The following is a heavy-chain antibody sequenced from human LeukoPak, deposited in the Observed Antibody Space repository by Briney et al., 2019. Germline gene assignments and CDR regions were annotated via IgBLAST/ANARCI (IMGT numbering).Heavy chain of an antibody. CDR2: VNHSGYT. J-gene: IGHJ4*02. V-gene: IGHV4-34*01. Sequence: PSETLSLTCAVSGVSFSTYYWSWIRQSPEKGLEWIGEVNHSGYTNYNPSLRSRVTISVDTSKKQFSLKLSSVTAADTAVYYCARQLYGSDYWGQGTLVTVSS. CDR3: ARQLYGSDY. CDR1: GVSFSTYY. D-gene: IGHD4-17*01.